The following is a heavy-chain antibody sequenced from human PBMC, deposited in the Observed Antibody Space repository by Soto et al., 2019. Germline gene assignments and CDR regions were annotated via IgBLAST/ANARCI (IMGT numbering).Heavy chain of an antibody. CDR2: IWYDGSNK. CDR1: GFTFSSYG. V-gene: IGHV3-33*01. Sequence: GGSLRLSCAASGFTFSSYGMHWVRQAPGKGLEWVAVIWYDGSNKYYADSVKGRFTISRDNSKNTLYLQMNSLRAEDTAVYYCARGRGRGYSYGYDFNNYYVMDVWGQGTTVTVSS. J-gene: IGHJ6*02. D-gene: IGHD5-18*01. CDR3: ARGRGRGYSYGYDFNNYYVMDV.